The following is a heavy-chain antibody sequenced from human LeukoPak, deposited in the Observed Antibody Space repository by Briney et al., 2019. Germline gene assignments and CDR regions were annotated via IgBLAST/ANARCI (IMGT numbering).Heavy chain of an antibody. V-gene: IGHV4-61*05. CDR3: ARHRRYRHGYNEQHSYMDI. CDR2: IYYSGRP. J-gene: IGHJ6*03. Sequence: SETLSLTCTVSGGSISSSSYYWVWIRQPPGKGLEGVGYIYYSGRPNYNPSLKSRVTISVDTSKKQFSLKLSSVTAAETAVYYCARHRRYRHGYNEQHSYMDIWGKGTTVTVSS. D-gene: IGHD5-24*01. CDR1: GGSISSSSYY.